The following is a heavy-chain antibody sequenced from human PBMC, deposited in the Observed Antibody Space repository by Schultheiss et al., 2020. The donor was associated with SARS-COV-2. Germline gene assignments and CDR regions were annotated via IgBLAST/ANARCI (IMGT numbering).Heavy chain of an antibody. CDR2: IYYSGST. CDR3: ARDKGAVALRPGWFDP. CDR1: GGSISSYY. Sequence: SETLSLTCTVSGGSISSYYWSWIRQPPGKGLEWIGYIYYSGSTNYNPSLKSRVTISVDTSKNQFSLKLSSVTAADTAVYYCARDKGAVALRPGWFDPWGQGTLVTVSS. V-gene: IGHV4-59*01. D-gene: IGHD6-19*01. J-gene: IGHJ5*02.